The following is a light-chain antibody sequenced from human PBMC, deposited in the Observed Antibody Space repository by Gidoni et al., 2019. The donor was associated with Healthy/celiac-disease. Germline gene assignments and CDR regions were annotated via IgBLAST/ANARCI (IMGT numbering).Light chain of an antibody. Sequence: SYELTQPPPVSVSPGQTARITCSGDALPQQYAYWYQQKPGQAPVLVIYKDSERPSGIPERFAGSSSGTTVTLTISGVQAEDEADYYCQSADSSGTNYVFGTGTKVTVL. V-gene: IGLV3-25*03. J-gene: IGLJ1*01. CDR1: ALPQQY. CDR2: KDS. CDR3: QSADSSGTNYV.